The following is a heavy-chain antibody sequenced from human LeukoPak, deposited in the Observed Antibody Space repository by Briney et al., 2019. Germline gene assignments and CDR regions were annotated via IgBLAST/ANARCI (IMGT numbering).Heavy chain of an antibody. D-gene: IGHD2-15*01. CDR1: RLTHRSYS. J-gene: IGHJ3*02. V-gene: IGHV3-21*01. Sequence: GGPVTLSCAPSRLTHRSYSMNWPRHAPGKGLECVSSISNSSSHIYYADSVKGRFTNSRDNANNSLYLQINSLRAEYTAVYYCARVYCSGGCCYPGAFDIWGQGTMVTVSS. CDR2: ISNSSSHI. CDR3: ARVYCSGGCCYPGAFDI.